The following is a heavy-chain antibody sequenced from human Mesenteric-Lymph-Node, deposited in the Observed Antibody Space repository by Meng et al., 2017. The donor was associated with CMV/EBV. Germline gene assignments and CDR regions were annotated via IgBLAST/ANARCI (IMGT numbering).Heavy chain of an antibody. V-gene: IGHV4-34*01. Sequence: QVQLVHVGGGLLQSSGSLTCTCAAYCGPFSVYAVNWVRQPPGTGLDGIGEIHRSGGTTYNPSLKSRVTISVDTSKNQFSLKVTSVTAADTAVYYCAPGVGSGSSNCFDPWGQGTLVTVSS. J-gene: IGHJ5*02. CDR3: APGVGSGSSNCFDP. CDR2: IHRSGGT. CDR1: CGPFSVYA. D-gene: IGHD3-10*01.